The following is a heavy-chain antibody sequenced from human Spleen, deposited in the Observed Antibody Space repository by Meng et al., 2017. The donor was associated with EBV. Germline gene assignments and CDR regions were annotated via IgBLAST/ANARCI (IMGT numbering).Heavy chain of an antibody. J-gene: IGHJ4*02. D-gene: IGHD5-24*01. CDR3: ARIDDGYTHFDN. Sequence: PRPALAKHSGTRSVHFYVAGGSSTSSYWWNWVRQPPGKGLEWIGEIFHAGSTNYNPSLKSRVTLSIDKSKNQFSLKLTSVTAADTAVYYCARIDDGYTHFDNWGQGTLVTVSS. CDR2: IFHAGST. CDR1: GGSSTSSYW. V-gene: IGHV4-4*02.